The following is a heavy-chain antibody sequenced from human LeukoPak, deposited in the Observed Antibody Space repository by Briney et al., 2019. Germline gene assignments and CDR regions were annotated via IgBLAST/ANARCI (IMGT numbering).Heavy chain of an antibody. V-gene: IGHV3-30*18. CDR1: GFTFSSYG. J-gene: IGHJ4*02. CDR3: AKEKTTAGDPPDY. Sequence: GGSLRLSCAASGFTFSSYGMHWVRQAPGKGLEWVAVISYDGSNKDYADSVKGRFTISRDNSKNTLYLQMNSLRAEDTAVYYCAKEKTTAGDPPDYWGQGTLVTVSS. D-gene: IGHD2/OR15-2a*01. CDR2: ISYDGSNK.